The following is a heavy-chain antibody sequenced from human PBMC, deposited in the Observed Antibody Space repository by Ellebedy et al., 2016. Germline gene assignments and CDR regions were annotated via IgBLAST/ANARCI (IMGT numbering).Heavy chain of an antibody. CDR2: IWNDGKKK. Sequence: GESLKISCAASGFTFSNYLMHWVRQAPGKGLEWVAVIWNDGKKKYYGESVKGRFTISRDNSKNTLYLEMNSLRGEDTAVYYCAREVGATDYWGQGTLVTVSS. D-gene: IGHD1-26*01. V-gene: IGHV3-30*04. J-gene: IGHJ4*02. CDR1: GFTFSNYL. CDR3: AREVGATDY.